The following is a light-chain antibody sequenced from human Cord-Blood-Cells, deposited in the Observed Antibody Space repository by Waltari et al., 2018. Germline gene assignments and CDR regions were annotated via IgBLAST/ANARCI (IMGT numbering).Light chain of an antibody. CDR1: SSNLGSNT. J-gene: IGLJ1*01. V-gene: IGLV1-44*01. CDR2: RNN. CDR3: AAWDDSLNGYV. Sequence: QSVLTQPTSASGTPGQRVTISCSGSSSNLGSNTVTWYQQLPGTAPKLLIYRNNQRPSGVPDRFSGSKSGTSASLAISGLQAEDEADYYCAAWDDSLNGYVFGTGTKVTVL.